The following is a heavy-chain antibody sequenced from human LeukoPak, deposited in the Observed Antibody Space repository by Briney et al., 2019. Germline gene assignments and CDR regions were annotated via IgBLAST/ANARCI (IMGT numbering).Heavy chain of an antibody. CDR2: ISYDGSNK. J-gene: IGHJ4*02. Sequence: PGKSLRLSCAASGFTFSRFAIHWVRRAPGKGLEWVAVISYDGSNKDYADSVKGRFTISRDTSKNTVYLQMNSLRTEDTAVYFCARDGDDYVWGSYRFFDYWGQGTLVTVSS. V-gene: IGHV3-30-3*01. CDR3: ARDGDDYVWGSYRFFDY. CDR1: GFTFSRFA. D-gene: IGHD3-16*02.